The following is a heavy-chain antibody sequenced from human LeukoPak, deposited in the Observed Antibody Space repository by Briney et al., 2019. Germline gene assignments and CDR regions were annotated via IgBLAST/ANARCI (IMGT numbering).Heavy chain of an antibody. D-gene: IGHD6-13*01. CDR1: GFTFSSYG. J-gene: IGHJ3*02. V-gene: IGHV4-34*01. Sequence: PGGSLRLSCAASGFTFSSYGMHWVRKAPGKGLEWIGEINHSGSTNYNPSLKSRVTISVDTSKNQFSLKLSSVTAADTAVYYCARSKYSSSWYPLIWGQGTMVTVSS. CDR2: INHSGST. CDR3: ARSKYSSSWYPLI.